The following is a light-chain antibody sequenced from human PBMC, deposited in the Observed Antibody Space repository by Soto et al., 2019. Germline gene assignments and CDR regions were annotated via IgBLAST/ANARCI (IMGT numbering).Light chain of an antibody. Sequence: EIVLTPSPGTLSLSPGERATLSCRASESVASSYLAWYQQKPGQAPRLLIYGPSTRATGIPARFSGSGSGTDFTLTISSLEPEDFAVYYCQQRSNFGGGTKVDIK. CDR1: ESVASSY. CDR3: QQRSN. CDR2: GPS. J-gene: IGKJ4*01. V-gene: IGKV3D-20*02.